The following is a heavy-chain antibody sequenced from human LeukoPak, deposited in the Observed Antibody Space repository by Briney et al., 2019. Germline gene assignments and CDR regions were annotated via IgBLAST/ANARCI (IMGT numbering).Heavy chain of an antibody. CDR1: GGSISSYY. V-gene: IGHV4-59*01. Sequence: SETLSLTCTVSGGSISSYYWSWLRQPPGKGLEWIGYIYYSGSTNYNPSLRSRVTISVKTSKNQFSLKLSSVTAADTAVYYCARVTGYMIEDYFDYWGQGTLVTVSS. D-gene: IGHD3-22*01. CDR2: IYYSGST. J-gene: IGHJ4*02. CDR3: ARVTGYMIEDYFDY.